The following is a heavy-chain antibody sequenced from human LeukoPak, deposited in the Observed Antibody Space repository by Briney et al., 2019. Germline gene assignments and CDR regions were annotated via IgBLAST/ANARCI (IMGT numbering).Heavy chain of an antibody. D-gene: IGHD2-2*01. CDR2: IRSSAGSI. Sequence: GGSLRLSCAAFGFTFSSCELYWVRPAPGKGLEWVSYIRSSAGSIYYVDSVKGRFTISRDNAKNSLFVQMHSLRAEETAIYYCARAPESPNRVPAAIDYWGQGTLVTVSS. CDR1: GFTFSSCE. J-gene: IGHJ4*02. CDR3: ARAPESPNRVPAAIDY. V-gene: IGHV3-48*03.